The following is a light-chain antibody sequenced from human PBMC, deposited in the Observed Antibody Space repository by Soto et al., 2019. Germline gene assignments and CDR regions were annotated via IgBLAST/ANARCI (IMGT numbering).Light chain of an antibody. CDR1: QDISNY. CDR2: DAS. V-gene: IGKV1-33*01. J-gene: IGKJ2*01. Sequence: DIQMTQSPSSLSASVGDRVTITCQASQDISNYLNWYQQKPGKAPKLLIYDASNLETGVPSRFSGSGSGTDFTFTISSLQPEDIAIYYCQQYDNLPVTFGHGTKLEIK. CDR3: QQYDNLPVT.